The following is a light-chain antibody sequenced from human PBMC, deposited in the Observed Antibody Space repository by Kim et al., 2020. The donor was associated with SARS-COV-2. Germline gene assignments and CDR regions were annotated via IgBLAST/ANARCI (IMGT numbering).Light chain of an antibody. CDR3: QQYGSSPRT. Sequence: EIVLTQSPGTLALSPGESATLSCRASRSVSNSYLAWYQQKPGQALRLLIYGASSRATGIPGRFSGSGSGTDFTLTISGLEAEDFAVYYCQQYGSSPRTFGQGTKGDIK. CDR2: GAS. J-gene: IGKJ1*01. V-gene: IGKV3-20*01. CDR1: RSVSNSY.